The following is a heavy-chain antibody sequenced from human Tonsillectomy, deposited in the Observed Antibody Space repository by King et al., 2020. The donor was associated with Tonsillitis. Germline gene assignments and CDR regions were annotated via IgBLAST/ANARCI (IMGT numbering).Heavy chain of an antibody. CDR1: GFTFSSYW. D-gene: IGHD2-21*02. J-gene: IGHJ3*02. CDR2: VKQDGSEK. Sequence: VQLVESGGGLVQPGGSLRLSCAASGFTFSSYWMNWVRQAPGKGLEWVANVKQDGSEKYYVDSVKGRFSISRDNAKNSLYLQMNSLRAEDTAVYYCARAPPICGDVSSFDIWGQGTMVTVSS. CDR3: ARAPPICGDVSSFDI. V-gene: IGHV3-7*03.